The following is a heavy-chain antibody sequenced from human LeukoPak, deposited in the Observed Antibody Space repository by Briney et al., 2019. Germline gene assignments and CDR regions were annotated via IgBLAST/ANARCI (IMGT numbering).Heavy chain of an antibody. J-gene: IGHJ4*02. D-gene: IGHD5-18*01. CDR2: INPSGGST. V-gene: IGHV1-46*01. CDR3: AREGRGYSYGY. Sequence: ASVKVSCKASGYTFTSYNMHWVRQAPGQGLEWMGIINPSGGSTSYAQKFQGRVTMTRDTSTNTVYMELSSLRSEDTAVYYCAREGRGYSYGYWSQGTLVTVSS. CDR1: GYTFTSYN.